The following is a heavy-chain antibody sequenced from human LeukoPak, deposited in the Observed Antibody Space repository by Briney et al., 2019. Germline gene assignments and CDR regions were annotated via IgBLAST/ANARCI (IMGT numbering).Heavy chain of an antibody. J-gene: IGHJ4*02. CDR1: GGSISSYY. CDR2: IYYSGST. CDR3: ARAAALGLDY. V-gene: IGHV4-59*12. Sequence: PSETLSLTCTVSGGSISSYYWSWIRQPPGKGLEWIGYIYYSGSTNYNPSLKSRVTISVDTSKNQFSLKLSSVTAADTAVYYCARAAALGLDYWGQGTLVTVSS. D-gene: IGHD6-13*01.